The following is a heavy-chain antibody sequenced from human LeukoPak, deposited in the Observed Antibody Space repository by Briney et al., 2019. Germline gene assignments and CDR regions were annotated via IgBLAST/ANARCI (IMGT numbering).Heavy chain of an antibody. Sequence: ASVKVSCRSSGYTFTSYYIHWVRQAPGQGLEWMGIINPSGGSTNYAQDFQGRVTMTRDTSTSTVYMELSSLRSEDTAVYYCARRELAGSTASFDYWGQGTLVTVSS. CDR2: INPSGGST. J-gene: IGHJ4*02. CDR1: GYTFTSYY. V-gene: IGHV1-46*01. D-gene: IGHD1-26*01. CDR3: ARRELAGSTASFDY.